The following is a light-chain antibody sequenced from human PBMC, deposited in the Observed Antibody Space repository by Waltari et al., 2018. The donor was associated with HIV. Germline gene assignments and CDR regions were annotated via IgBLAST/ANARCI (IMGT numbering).Light chain of an antibody. Sequence: EIELTQSPDFQSVTPKEKVNITCRASQSIGSSLHWYQQKSDQSPKLRIKYASKSFAGVPSRFSGSGSGTDFSLTIDSLEAGDAATYYCHQSSSLPHTFGQGTKLEIK. CDR3: HQSSSLPHT. V-gene: IGKV6-21*01. CDR1: QSIGSS. CDR2: YAS. J-gene: IGKJ2*01.